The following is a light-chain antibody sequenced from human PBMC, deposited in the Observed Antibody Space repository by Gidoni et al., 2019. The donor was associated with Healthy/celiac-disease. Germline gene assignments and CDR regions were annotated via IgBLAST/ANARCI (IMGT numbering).Light chain of an antibody. Sequence: QSALTQPASVSASPGQSITISCTATSSDVGGYNYVSWYQQHPGKAPKLMIYEVSNRPSGVSNRFSGSKSGNTASLTISGLQAEDEADYYCSSYTRRSTVFGGGTKLTVL. V-gene: IGLV2-14*01. CDR1: SSDVGGYNY. CDR2: EVS. CDR3: SSYTRRSTV. J-gene: IGLJ2*01.